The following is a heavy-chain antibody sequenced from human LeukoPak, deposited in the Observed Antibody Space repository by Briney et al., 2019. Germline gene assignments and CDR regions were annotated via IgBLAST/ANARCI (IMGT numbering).Heavy chain of an antibody. CDR2: ISAYNGNT. V-gene: IGHV1-18*01. D-gene: IGHD6-13*01. Sequence: ASVKVSCKASGYTFTSCGISWVRQAPGQGLEWMGWISAYNGNTNYAQKLQGRVTMTTDTSTSTAYMELRSLRSDDTAVYYCARDLSSSWDQSRIQAGDYWGQGTLVTVSS. CDR3: ARDLSSSWDQSRIQAGDY. J-gene: IGHJ4*02. CDR1: GYTFTSCG.